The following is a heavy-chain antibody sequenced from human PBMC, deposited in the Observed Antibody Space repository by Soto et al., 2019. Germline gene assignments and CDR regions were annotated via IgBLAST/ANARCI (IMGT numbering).Heavy chain of an antibody. J-gene: IGHJ3*02. Sequence: EVQLVESGGGLVQPEGSLRLSCAASGFTFSSHWMHWVRQVPGKGLVWVSRINSDGSTTTYADSVKGRFTISRDNAKNTLYLQMNSLRAEDTAVYSCARGQEGGSYFLAFDIWGQGTMVTVSS. CDR3: ARGQEGGSYFLAFDI. D-gene: IGHD1-26*01. CDR2: INSDGSTT. V-gene: IGHV3-74*01. CDR1: GFTFSSHW.